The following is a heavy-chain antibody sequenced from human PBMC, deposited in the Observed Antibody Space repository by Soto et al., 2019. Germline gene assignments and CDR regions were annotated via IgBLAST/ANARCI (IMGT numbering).Heavy chain of an antibody. CDR1: GFTFSNYG. J-gene: IGHJ3*02. CDR3: AKYYDILTGYFAAFDI. Sequence: QVQLVESGGGVVQPGRSLRLSCAASGFTFSNYGMHWVRQAPGKGLEWVAVISYDGSNKYYGDSVKGRFTIYRDNSKNTLYLQMNSLRAEDTAVYYCAKYYDILTGYFAAFDIWGQGTMVTVSS. CDR2: ISYDGSNK. D-gene: IGHD3-9*01. V-gene: IGHV3-30*18.